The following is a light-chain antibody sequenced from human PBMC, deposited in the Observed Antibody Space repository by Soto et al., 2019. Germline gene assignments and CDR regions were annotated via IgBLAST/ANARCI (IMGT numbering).Light chain of an antibody. CDR1: QSINSN. J-gene: IGKJ4*01. V-gene: IGKV3-15*01. CDR3: QQYNKWPLT. Sequence: IMLTQSPATLAVSPGQRATLSCRASQSINSNLAWYQQKPGQPPRLLIYDASTRASGIAARFSGSGSGTEYTLTISSLLSEDFATYECQQYNKWPLTFGGGTKVEIK. CDR2: DAS.